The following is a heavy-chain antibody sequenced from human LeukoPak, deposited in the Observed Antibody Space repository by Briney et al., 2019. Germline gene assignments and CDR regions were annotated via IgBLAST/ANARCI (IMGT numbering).Heavy chain of an antibody. Sequence: SETLTLTCAAYGLTFSTYSRHWIRQPPGKGLEWIGEINHSGSTNYNPSLKSRVTILVYTSKNYFTLMVLYIEAPATAMYYCASRSLYGDPPDFDIWGQGTMVTVSS. CDR3: ASRSLYGDPPDFDI. V-gene: IGHV4-34*01. J-gene: IGHJ3*02. D-gene: IGHD4-17*01. CDR2: INHSGST. CDR1: GLTFSTYS.